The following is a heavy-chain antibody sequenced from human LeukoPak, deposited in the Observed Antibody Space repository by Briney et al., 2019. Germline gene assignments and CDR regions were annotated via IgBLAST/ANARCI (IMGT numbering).Heavy chain of an antibody. D-gene: IGHD3-10*01. CDR3: ARGHGSYYYYMDV. CDR1: GYTFTDFY. Sequence: ASVKVSCKASGYTFTDFYMLWVRQAPGQGLEWMGWINPNTGGTDYAQKFQGRVTMTRDTSTTTAYMELSRLRSDDTAVYHCARGHGSYYYYMDVWGKGTTVTVSS. J-gene: IGHJ6*03. CDR2: INPNTGGT. V-gene: IGHV1-2*02.